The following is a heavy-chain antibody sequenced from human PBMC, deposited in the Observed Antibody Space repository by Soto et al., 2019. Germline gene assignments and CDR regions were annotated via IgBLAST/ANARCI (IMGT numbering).Heavy chain of an antibody. CDR2: IWYDGSNK. V-gene: IGHV3-33*01. D-gene: IGHD3-10*01. J-gene: IGHJ5*02. CDR1: GFTFSSYG. Sequence: QVQLVESGGGVVQPGRSLRLSCAASGFTFSSYGMHWVRQAPGKGLEWVAVIWYDGSNKYYADSVKGRFTISRDNSKNTLYLQMNSLRAEDTAVYYCARASVHTMWVDPWGQGTLVTVSS. CDR3: ARASVHTMWVDP.